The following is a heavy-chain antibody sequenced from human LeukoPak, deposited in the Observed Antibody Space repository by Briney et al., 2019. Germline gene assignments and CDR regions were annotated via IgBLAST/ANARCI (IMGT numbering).Heavy chain of an antibody. Sequence: ASVKVSCKASGYTFTSYGISWVRLAPGHGLEWMGWISAYNGNRKYEKKLQGRVTMTTDTSTSTAYMELRSLRSDDTAVYYCARENRYGSLDYWGQGTLVTVSS. CDR3: ARENRYGSLDY. CDR2: ISAYNGNR. V-gene: IGHV1-18*01. CDR1: GYTFTSYG. J-gene: IGHJ4*02. D-gene: IGHD3-10*01.